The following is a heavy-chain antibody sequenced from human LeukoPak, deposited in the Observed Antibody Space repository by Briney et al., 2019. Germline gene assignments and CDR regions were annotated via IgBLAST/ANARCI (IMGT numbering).Heavy chain of an antibody. V-gene: IGHV4-59*11. D-gene: IGHD2-8*02. CDR3: ARDLVDYLDY. Sequence: SETLSLTCTVSGGSISSHYWSWIRQPPGKGLEWIGYIYYSVSTNYNPSLKSRVTISVDTSKNQFSLKLSSVTAADTAVYYCARDLVDYLDYWGQGTLVTVSS. CDR1: GGSISSHY. CDR2: IYYSVST. J-gene: IGHJ4*02.